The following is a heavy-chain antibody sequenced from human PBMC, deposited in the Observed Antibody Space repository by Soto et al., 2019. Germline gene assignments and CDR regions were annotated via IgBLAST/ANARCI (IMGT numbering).Heavy chain of an antibody. CDR3: ARVKGYDFWSGYYFRGWFDP. CDR1: GYTFTSYG. J-gene: IGHJ5*02. CDR2: ISAYNGNT. D-gene: IGHD3-3*01. Sequence: ASVKVSCKASGYTFTSYGISWVRQAPGQGLEWMGWISAYNGNTNYARKLQGRVTMTTDTSTSTAYMELRSLRSDDTAVYYCARVKGYDFWSGYYFRGWFDPWGQGTLVTVSS. V-gene: IGHV1-18*01.